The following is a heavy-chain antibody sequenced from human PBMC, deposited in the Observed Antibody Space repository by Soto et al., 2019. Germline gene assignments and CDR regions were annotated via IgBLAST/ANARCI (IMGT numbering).Heavy chain of an antibody. V-gene: IGHV4-34*01. CDR1: GGSFSGYY. D-gene: IGHD1-1*01. Sequence: SETLSLTCAVYGGSFSGYYWSWIRQPPGKGLEWIGEINHSGSTNYNPSLKSRVTISVDTSKNQFSLKLSSVTAADTAVYYCARDRRVKTGDHYYYYGMDVWGQGTTVTVSS. J-gene: IGHJ6*02. CDR2: INHSGST. CDR3: ARDRRVKTGDHYYYYGMDV.